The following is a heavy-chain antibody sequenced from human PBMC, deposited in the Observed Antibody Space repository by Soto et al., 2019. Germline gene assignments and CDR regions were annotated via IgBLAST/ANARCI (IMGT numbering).Heavy chain of an antibody. CDR3: ARDLYPIFGAEIDY. D-gene: IGHD3-3*01. Sequence: PSETLSLTCTVSGGSISSSSYYWGWIRQPPGKGLEWIGSIYYSGSTYYNPSLKSRVTISVDTSKNQFSLKLSSVTAADTAVYYCARDLYPIFGAEIDYWGQGTLVTVSS. CDR2: IYYSGST. J-gene: IGHJ4*02. CDR1: GGSISSSSYY. V-gene: IGHV4-39*02.